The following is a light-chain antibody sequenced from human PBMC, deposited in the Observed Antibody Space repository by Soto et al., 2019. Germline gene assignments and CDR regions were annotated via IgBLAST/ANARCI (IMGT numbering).Light chain of an antibody. V-gene: IGKV2-40*01. CDR3: MQRIEFPPL. Sequence: EIVMTQTPLSLPVTPGEPASISCRSSQSLLDSDDGNTYLDWYLQKPGQSPQLLIYTPSYRASGVPDRFSGSGSGTDFTLKISRVEAEDVGVYYCMQRIEFPPLFGQGTKLEIK. CDR2: TPS. CDR1: QSLLDSDDGNTY. J-gene: IGKJ2*01.